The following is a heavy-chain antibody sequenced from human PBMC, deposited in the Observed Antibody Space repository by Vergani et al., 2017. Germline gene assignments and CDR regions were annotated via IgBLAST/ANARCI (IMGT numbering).Heavy chain of an antibody. D-gene: IGHD3-10*01. CDR2: IRSKAYGGTT. Sequence: EVQLVESGGGLVKPGGSLRLSCAASGFTFSSYSMNWVRQAPGKGLEWVGFIRSKAYGGTTEYAASVNGRFTISRDDAKSIAYLQMNSLKTEDTAVYYGTRVSSNYYGSGSSTPEYYFDYWGQGTLVTVSS. V-gene: IGHV3-49*04. CDR3: TRVSSNYYGSGSSTPEYYFDY. J-gene: IGHJ4*02. CDR1: GFTFSSYS.